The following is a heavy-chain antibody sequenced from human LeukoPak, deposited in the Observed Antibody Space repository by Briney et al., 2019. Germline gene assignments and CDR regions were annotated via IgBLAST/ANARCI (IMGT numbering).Heavy chain of an antibody. Sequence: SETLSLTCAVYGGSFSGYYWSWIRQPPGKGLEWIGEINHSGSTNYNPSLKSRVTISVDTSKNQFSLKLSSVTAADTAVYYCARVVLRFLEWSSNYYYYYMDVWGKGTTVTVSS. J-gene: IGHJ6*03. D-gene: IGHD3-3*01. V-gene: IGHV4-34*01. CDR1: GGSFSGYY. CDR2: INHSGST. CDR3: ARVVLRFLEWSSNYYYYYMDV.